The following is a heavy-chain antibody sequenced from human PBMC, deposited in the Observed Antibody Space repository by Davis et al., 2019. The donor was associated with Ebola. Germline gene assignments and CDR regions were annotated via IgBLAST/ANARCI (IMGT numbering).Heavy chain of an antibody. J-gene: IGHJ4*02. D-gene: IGHD3-3*01. CDR2: MNPNSGNT. CDR1: AYTFTSYD. CDR3: ARGPVWSGYYYYFDH. Sequence: ASVKVSCKASAYTFTSYDINWVRQATGQGLEWMGWMNPNSGNTGYAQKFQGRVTMTRNTSISTAYMELSSLRSEDTAVYYCARGPVWSGYYYYFDHWGQGTLVTVSS. V-gene: IGHV1-8*01.